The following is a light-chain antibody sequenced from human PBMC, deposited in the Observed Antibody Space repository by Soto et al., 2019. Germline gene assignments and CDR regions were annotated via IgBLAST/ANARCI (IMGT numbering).Light chain of an antibody. CDR1: QGIRND. Sequence: AIQMTQSPSSLSASVGDRVTITCRASQGIRNDLGWYQQRPGKAPELLIYGASSLQRGVPSRFSGSGSGTDFTLTISSLQPEDFATYYCLQDYNYPRTFGQGTKVE. J-gene: IGKJ1*01. CDR3: LQDYNYPRT. CDR2: GAS. V-gene: IGKV1-6*01.